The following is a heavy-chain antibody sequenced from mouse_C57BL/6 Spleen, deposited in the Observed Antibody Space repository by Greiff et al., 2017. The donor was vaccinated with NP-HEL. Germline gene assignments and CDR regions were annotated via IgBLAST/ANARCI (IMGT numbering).Heavy chain of an antibody. D-gene: IGHD3-1*01. J-gene: IGHJ2*01. CDR1: GFTFSDYY. CDR2: INYDGSST. Sequence: EVMLVESEGGLVQPGSSMKLSCTASGFTFSDYYMAWVRQVPEKGLEWVANINYDGSSTYYLDSLKSRFIISRDNAKNILYLQMSSLESEDTATYYCARDGDSGLDYWGQGTTLTVSS. V-gene: IGHV5-16*01. CDR3: ARDGDSGLDY.